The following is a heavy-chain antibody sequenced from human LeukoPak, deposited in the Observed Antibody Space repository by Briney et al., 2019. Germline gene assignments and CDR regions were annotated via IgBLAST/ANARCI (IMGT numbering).Heavy chain of an antibody. CDR2: IYYSGST. V-gene: IGHV4-59*08. CDR3: ARRWVYDKRAFDA. D-gene: IGHD3-16*01. CDR1: GGSISSYY. J-gene: IGHJ3*01. Sequence: SETLSLTCTVSGGSISSYYWSWIRQSPGKGLEWIGYIYYSGSTNYNPSLKSRVTISGDTSKNQFSLKLSSVTAADTAVYYCARRWVYDKRAFDAWGQGTMVTVSS.